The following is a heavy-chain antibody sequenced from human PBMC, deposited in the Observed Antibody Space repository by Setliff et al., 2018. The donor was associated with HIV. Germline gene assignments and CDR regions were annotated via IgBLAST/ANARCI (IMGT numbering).Heavy chain of an antibody. D-gene: IGHD6-13*01. CDR2: IISILNVA. J-gene: IGHJ3*02. CDR1: GYTFSSYD. CDR3: ARVLKGYSSSYEAFDI. Sequence: ASVKVSCKASGYTFSSYDINWVRQATGQGLEWMGGIISILNVATYAQKFQGRVTITADKSTSTVYMELSSLRSEDSAVYYCARVLKGYSSSYEAFDIWGQGTMVTVSS. V-gene: IGHV1-69*10.